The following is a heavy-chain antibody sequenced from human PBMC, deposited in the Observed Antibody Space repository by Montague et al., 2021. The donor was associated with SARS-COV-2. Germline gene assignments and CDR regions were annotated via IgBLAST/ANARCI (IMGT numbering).Heavy chain of an antibody. CDR1: GGSISAYY. V-gene: IGHV4-59*01. CDR3: ARRGSGRDYFDY. CDR2: IYHTGST. J-gene: IGHJ4*02. Sequence: SETLSLTCAVSGGSISAYYWSWIRQSPGKGLEWIGYIYHTGSTNYNPSLKSRVTMSADTSKNQFSLKLRYVTPADTAVYYCARRGSGRDYFDYWGQGTMVTVSS. D-gene: IGHD3-10*01.